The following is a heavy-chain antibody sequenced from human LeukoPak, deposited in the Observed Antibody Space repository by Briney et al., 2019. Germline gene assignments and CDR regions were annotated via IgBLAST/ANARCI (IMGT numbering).Heavy chain of an antibody. V-gene: IGHV1-8*01. D-gene: IGHD5-24*01. CDR1: GYTFTSYD. Sequence: GASVKVSCKASGYTFTSYDINWVRQATGQGLEWMGWMNPNSGNTGYAQKFQGRVTMTRNTSISTAYMELSSLRSEDTAVYYCARWLQFVSIFDYWGQGTLVTVSS. J-gene: IGHJ4*02. CDR3: ARWLQFVSIFDY. CDR2: MNPNSGNT.